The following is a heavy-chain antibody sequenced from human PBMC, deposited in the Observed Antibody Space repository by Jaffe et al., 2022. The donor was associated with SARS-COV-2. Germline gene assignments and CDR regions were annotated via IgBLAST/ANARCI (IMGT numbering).Heavy chain of an antibody. J-gene: IGHJ6*02. CDR3: ATTLSDWGANYFYHGLDV. D-gene: IGHD2-21*02. CDR1: GFPFRNYA. V-gene: IGHV3-23*01. Sequence: EVQLLESGGGRVQPGGSLRLSCAASGFPFRNYAMNWVRQAPGKGLEWVSGMSGSGSRIHDADFVKGRFTISRDNSKNTLYLQMDSLGGEDTAIYYCATTLSDWGANYFYHGLDVWGRGTTVTVTS. CDR2: MSGSGSRI.